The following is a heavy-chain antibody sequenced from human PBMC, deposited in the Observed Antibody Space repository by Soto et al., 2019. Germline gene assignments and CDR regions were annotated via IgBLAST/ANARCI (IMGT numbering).Heavy chain of an antibody. J-gene: IGHJ3*01. CDR2: IYHSGTT. CDR3: ARGDQDDAFDV. Sequence: QVQLQESGSGLVRPSQTLSLTCTVSGDSISSGIYSWTWIRQSPGKGLEWIAYIYHSGTTYYNPSLKSRATILVDTSKTQCSLTLTSVTAADTAVYYCARGDQDDAFDVWGQGTMVTVSS. V-gene: IGHV4-30-2*06. CDR1: GDSISSGIYS. D-gene: IGHD2-2*01.